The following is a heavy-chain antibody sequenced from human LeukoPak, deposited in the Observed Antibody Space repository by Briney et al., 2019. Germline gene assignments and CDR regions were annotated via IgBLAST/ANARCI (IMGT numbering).Heavy chain of an antibody. CDR1: GFTFSSYG. CDR3: AKDPTPLAAAGTYFDY. D-gene: IGHD6-13*01. CDR2: IRYDGSNK. J-gene: IGHJ4*02. Sequence: GGSLRLSCAASGFTFSSYGMHWVRQAPGKGLEWVAFIRYDGSNKYYADSVKGRFTISRNNSKNTLYLQMNSLRAEDTAVYYCAKDPTPLAAAGTYFDYWGQGTLVTVSS. V-gene: IGHV3-30*02.